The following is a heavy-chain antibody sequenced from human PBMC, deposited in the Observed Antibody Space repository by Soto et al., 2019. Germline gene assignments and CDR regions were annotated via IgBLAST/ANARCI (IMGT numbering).Heavy chain of an antibody. CDR2: IGYDGTKE. J-gene: IGHJ6*02. CDR1: GFTFSSYG. D-gene: IGHD6-13*01. CDR3: ARDQGIYYHHYGMDV. V-gene: IGHV3-33*01. Sequence: PGGSLRLSCAASGFTFSSYGIHWVRQAPGKGLEWVAVIGYDGTKEYYADSVKGRFTISRGNSKNTLFMYMYSLRAEDTAVYYCARDQGIYYHHYGMDVWGQGTTVTVSS.